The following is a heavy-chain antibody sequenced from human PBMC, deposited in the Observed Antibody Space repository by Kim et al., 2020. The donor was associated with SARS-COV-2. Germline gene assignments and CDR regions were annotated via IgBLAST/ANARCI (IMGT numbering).Heavy chain of an antibody. Sequence: GGSLRLSCAASGFTFSRYGLSWVRQAPGKGLEWVSGISASSGDTYYADSVQGRFTISRANAKNALNLEMNSLRAEDTALYYCARVTTITAPFYDYWGRGT. D-gene: IGHD4-4*01. CDR3: ARVTTITAPFYDY. CDR2: ISASSGDT. J-gene: IGHJ4*02. CDR1: GFTFSRYG. V-gene: IGHV3-23*01.